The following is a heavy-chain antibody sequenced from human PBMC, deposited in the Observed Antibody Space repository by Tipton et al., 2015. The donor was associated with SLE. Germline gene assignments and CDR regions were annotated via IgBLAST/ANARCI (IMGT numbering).Heavy chain of an antibody. V-gene: IGHV4-59*11. CDR1: GGSISSHY. CDR3: ARDSGYDSLDY. Sequence: LRLSCTVSGGSISSHYWSWIRQPPGKGLEWIGYIYYSGSTNYNPSLKSRVTISVDTSKNQFSLKLSSVTAADTAVYYCARDSGYDSLDYWGQGTLVTVSS. J-gene: IGHJ4*02. D-gene: IGHD5-12*01. CDR2: IYYSGST.